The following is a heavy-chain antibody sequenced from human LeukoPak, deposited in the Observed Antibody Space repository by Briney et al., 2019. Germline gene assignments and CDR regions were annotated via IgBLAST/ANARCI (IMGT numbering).Heavy chain of an antibody. V-gene: IGHV4-31*03. CDR1: GCSISSGGYY. J-gene: IGHJ5*02. CDR3: ARGLYYYDSSGYSNWFDP. D-gene: IGHD3-22*01. Sequence: SETLSLTCTVSGCSISSGGYYWSWIRQHPGKGLEWIGYIYYSGSTYYNPSLKSRVTISVDTSKNQFSLKLSSVTAADTAVYYCARGLYYYDSSGYSNWFDPWGQGTLVTVSS. CDR2: IYYSGST.